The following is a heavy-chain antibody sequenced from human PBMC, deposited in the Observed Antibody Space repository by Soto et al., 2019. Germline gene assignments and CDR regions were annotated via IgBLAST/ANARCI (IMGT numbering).Heavy chain of an antibody. J-gene: IGHJ4*02. CDR2: ISTYNGNT. D-gene: IGHD6-19*01. Sequence: ASVKVSCKASGGTFSSYAISWVRQAPGQGLEWMGWISTYNGNTNYVQKFQGRVTVTTDTSTSTAYMELRSLRSDDTAIYYCARLMYSSGLDYWGQGVLVTV. CDR3: ARLMYSSGLDY. V-gene: IGHV1-18*01. CDR1: GGTFSSYA.